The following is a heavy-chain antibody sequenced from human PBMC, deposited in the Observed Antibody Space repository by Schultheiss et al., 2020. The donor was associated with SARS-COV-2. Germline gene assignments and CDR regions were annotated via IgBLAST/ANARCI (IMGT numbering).Heavy chain of an antibody. Sequence: GGSLRLSCAASGFTFSSYSMIWVRQAPGKGLEWVSSISSSTGYIFYADSVKGRFTIYRDNAKNSLYLQMNSLRAEDTAVYYCARNRGAGGLDWFDPWGQGTLVTVSS. J-gene: IGHJ5*02. CDR2: ISSSTGYI. D-gene: IGHD4-23*01. V-gene: IGHV3-21*01. CDR1: GFTFSSYS. CDR3: ARNRGAGGLDWFDP.